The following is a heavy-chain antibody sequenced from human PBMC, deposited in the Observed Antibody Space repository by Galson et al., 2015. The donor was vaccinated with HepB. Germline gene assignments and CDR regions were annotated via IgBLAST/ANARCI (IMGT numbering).Heavy chain of an antibody. CDR3: ARALSSGWDSRYWYFDL. V-gene: IGHV5-51*01. Sequence: SGAEVKKPGESLKISCKGSGYSFTNYWIGWVRQMPGKGLEWMGIIYPGDSETRYSPSFRGQVTVSADKSITTAYLQWSSRKASDTAMYYCARALSSGWDSRYWYFDLWGRGTLVTVSS. J-gene: IGHJ2*01. CDR2: IYPGDSET. CDR1: GYSFTNYW. D-gene: IGHD6-19*01.